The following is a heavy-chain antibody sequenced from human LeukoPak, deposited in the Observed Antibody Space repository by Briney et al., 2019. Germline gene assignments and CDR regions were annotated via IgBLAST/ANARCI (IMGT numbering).Heavy chain of an antibody. CDR1: GFTFSSYA. Sequence: PGGSLRLSCAASGFTFSSYAMSWVRQAPGKGLEWVSAISGSGGSTHYTDSVKGRFTISRDNSKNTLYLQMNSLRAEDTAVYYCAKAKIAAAGLFDYWGQGTLVTVSS. D-gene: IGHD6-13*01. J-gene: IGHJ4*02. CDR2: ISGSGGST. CDR3: AKAKIAAAGLFDY. V-gene: IGHV3-23*01.